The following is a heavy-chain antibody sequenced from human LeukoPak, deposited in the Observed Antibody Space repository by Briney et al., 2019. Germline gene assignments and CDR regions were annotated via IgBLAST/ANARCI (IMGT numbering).Heavy chain of an antibody. CDR1: GFTFSSYS. Sequence: GGSLRLSCAVSGFTFSSYSMHWVRQAPGKGLEWVSCIRTVTGSIYYADAVKGRFTVSRDNAKNSLYLEMNSLGAEDTAVYYCAREGLPSGATKIFDYWGQGTLVAVSS. J-gene: IGHJ4*02. CDR3: AREGLPSGATKIFDY. V-gene: IGHV3-21*01. CDR2: IRTVTGSI. D-gene: IGHD2-15*01.